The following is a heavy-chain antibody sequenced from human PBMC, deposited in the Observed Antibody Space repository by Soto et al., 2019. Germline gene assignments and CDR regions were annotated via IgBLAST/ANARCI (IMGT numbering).Heavy chain of an antibody. CDR2: SSAYNANK. Sequence: QVQLVQSGAEVKKPGASVKVSCKASGYTFTSYYISWVRQAPGQGLEWMGWSSAYNANKNYARKLQXXXTXXTDPSRSTDYMELRISRSDDTAVYYCARAKPPMGVWGNGTTVTVSS. V-gene: IGHV1-18*01. CDR1: GYTFTSYY. CDR3: ARAKPPMGV. J-gene: IGHJ6*04.